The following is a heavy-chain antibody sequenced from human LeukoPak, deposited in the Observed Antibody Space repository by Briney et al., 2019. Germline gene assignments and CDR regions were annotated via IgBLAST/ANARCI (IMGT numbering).Heavy chain of an antibody. CDR1: GFTFSSYS. J-gene: IGHJ3*02. CDR3: AKDSDYYDSSGYFDI. V-gene: IGHV3-48*04. Sequence: GGSLRLSCAASGFTFSSYSMNWVRQAPGKGLEWVSYISSSSSTIYYADSVKGRFTISRDNAENSLYLQMNSLRAEDTALYYCAKDSDYYDSSGYFDIWGQGTMVTVSS. CDR2: ISSSSSTI. D-gene: IGHD3-22*01.